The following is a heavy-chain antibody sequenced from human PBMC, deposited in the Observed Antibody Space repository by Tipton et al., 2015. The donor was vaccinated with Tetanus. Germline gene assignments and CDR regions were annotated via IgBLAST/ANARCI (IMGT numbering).Heavy chain of an antibody. CDR3: ARQSRKYYDFWSGDGLSNWFDP. D-gene: IGHD3-3*01. V-gene: IGHV4-39*01. CDR2: IYYSGST. Sequence: TLSLTCTVSSASISSSSYYWGWIRQPPGKGLEWIGSIYYSGSTYYNPSLKSRVTISVDTSKNQFSLKLSSVTAADTAVYYCARQSRKYYDFWSGDGLSNWFDPWGQGTLVTVSS. J-gene: IGHJ5*02. CDR1: SASISSSSYY.